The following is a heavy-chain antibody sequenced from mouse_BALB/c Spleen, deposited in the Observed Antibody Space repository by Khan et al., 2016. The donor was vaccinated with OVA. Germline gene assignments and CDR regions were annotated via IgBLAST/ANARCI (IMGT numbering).Heavy chain of an antibody. Sequence: QVQLKESGAELAKPGASVKMSCKASGYTFTSYWMHWIKQRPGQGLEWIGYINPSTGDTEYNQKFKDKATLTTDISSSTAYMQLSSLTSEDSAVYYCERRGLYGIFPYWGQGTLVTGSA. CDR2: INPSTGDT. CDR1: GYTFTSYW. D-gene: IGHD2-1*01. CDR3: ERRGLYGIFPY. V-gene: IGHV1-7*01. J-gene: IGHJ3*01.